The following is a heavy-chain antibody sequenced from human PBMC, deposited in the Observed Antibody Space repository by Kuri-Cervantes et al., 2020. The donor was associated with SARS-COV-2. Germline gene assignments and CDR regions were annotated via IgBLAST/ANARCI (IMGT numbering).Heavy chain of an antibody. J-gene: IGHJ6*03. CDR1: GYTFTSYG. CDR2: ISAYNGNT. V-gene: IGHV1-18*01. D-gene: IGHD4-17*01. CDR3: ARGSPYGDYGDGSYYYYMDV. Sequence: ASVKVSCKASGYTFTSYGISWVRQAPGQGLEWMGWISAYNGNTNYAQKLQGRVTMTTDTSTSTAYMELRSLRSDDTAVYYCARGSPYGDYGDGSYYYYMDVWGKGTTVTVSS.